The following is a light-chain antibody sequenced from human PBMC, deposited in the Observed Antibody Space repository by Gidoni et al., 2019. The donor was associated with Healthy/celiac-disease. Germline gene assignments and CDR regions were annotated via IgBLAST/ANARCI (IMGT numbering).Light chain of an antibody. Sequence: DIQMTQSPSSLSASVGDRVTITCRASQSISSYLNWYQQKPGKAPNLLIYAASSLPSGVPSRFSGSGSGTDFTLTISSLQPEDFATYYCQQSYSTQYSFXQXTKLEIK. CDR3: QQSYSTQYS. V-gene: IGKV1-39*01. CDR2: AAS. J-gene: IGKJ2*03. CDR1: QSISSY.